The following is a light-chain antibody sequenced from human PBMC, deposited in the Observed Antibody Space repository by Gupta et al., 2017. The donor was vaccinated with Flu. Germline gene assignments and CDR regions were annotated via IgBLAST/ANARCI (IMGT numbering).Light chain of an antibody. J-gene: IGLJ2*01. CDR2: EVT. Sequence: QSALTQPASVYGSPGQSTTISCTGTSSDVGGYNYVSWYQHLPGKAPQLIIYEVTNRPSGVSSRFSGSRSGNTASLTISGLQAEDEADYHCSSYTSSSTLVFGGGTKLTVL. CDR3: SSYTSSSTLV. CDR1: SSDVGGYNY. V-gene: IGLV2-14*01.